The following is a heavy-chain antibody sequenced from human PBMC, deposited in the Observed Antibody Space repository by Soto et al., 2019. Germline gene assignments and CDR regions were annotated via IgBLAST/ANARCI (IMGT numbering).Heavy chain of an antibody. V-gene: IGHV4-31*03. CDR3: ARYRADSSGYYHRLDY. CDR2: IYYGGST. J-gene: IGHJ4*02. Sequence: TRSLTCTVSGGSISSCGYYWSWIRQHPVKGLEWIGYIYYGGSTYYNPSLKSRVTISVDTSKNQFSLKLSSVTAADTAVYYCARYRADSSGYYHRLDYWGQGTLDHVSS. CDR1: GGSISSCGYY. D-gene: IGHD3-22*01.